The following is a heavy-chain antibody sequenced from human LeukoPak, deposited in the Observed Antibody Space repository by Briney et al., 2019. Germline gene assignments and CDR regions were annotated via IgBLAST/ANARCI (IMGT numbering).Heavy chain of an antibody. Sequence: SETLSLTCTVSGGSTSSSSYYWGRIRQPPGKGLEWIGNIYYSGSTYCNPSLKSRVTISVDTSRNQFSLKLSSVTAADTAVYYCARHQPYSSGWYPDYWGQGTLVTVSS. CDR2: IYYSGST. CDR3: ARHQPYSSGWYPDY. D-gene: IGHD6-19*01. CDR1: GGSTSSSSYY. J-gene: IGHJ4*02. V-gene: IGHV4-39*01.